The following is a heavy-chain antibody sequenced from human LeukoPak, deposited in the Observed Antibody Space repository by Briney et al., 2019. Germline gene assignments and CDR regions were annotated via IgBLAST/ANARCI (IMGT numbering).Heavy chain of an antibody. J-gene: IGHJ4*02. CDR2: ISSSGSTT. D-gene: IGHD3-22*01. V-gene: IGHV3-48*03. CDR3: ARDLRVVITGSFDS. CDR1: GFTFSTYE. Sequence: PGGSLRLSCAASGFTFSTYEMNWVRQAPGKGLEWVSHISSSGSTTYYADSVKGRFTISRDNAKNSLYLQMNSLRAEDTALYYCARDLRVVITGSFDSWGQGTLVTVSS.